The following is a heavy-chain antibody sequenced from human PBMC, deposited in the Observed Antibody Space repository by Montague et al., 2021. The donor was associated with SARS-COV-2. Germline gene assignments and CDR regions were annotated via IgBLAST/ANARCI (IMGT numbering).Heavy chain of an antibody. Sequence: FLRLSCAAPGFSFDDYAMHWVRQAPGKGLEWVSLISGDGGSSYYADSVKGRFTISRDNSKNSLYLQMNSLRTEDTALYYCAKDIHYRSNYYWGYFDLWGRGTLVTVSS. CDR1: GFSFDDYA. D-gene: IGHD6-13*01. V-gene: IGHV3-43*02. CDR3: AKDIHYRSNYYWGYFDL. J-gene: IGHJ2*01. CDR2: ISGDGGSS.